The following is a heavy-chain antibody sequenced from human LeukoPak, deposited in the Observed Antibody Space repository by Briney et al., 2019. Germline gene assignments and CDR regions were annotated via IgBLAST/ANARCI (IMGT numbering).Heavy chain of an antibody. J-gene: IGHJ4*02. D-gene: IGHD1-1*01. Sequence: PGGSLRLSCAASGFTVSSSYMTWVRQAPGKGLEWVSAISDSGDNTYYADSVKGRFTISRDNSKNTLYLQMNSLRAEDTAVYYCAKDSPTERGYWGQGTLVTVSS. CDR2: ISDSGDNT. CDR3: AKDSPTERGY. V-gene: IGHV3-23*01. CDR1: GFTVSSSY.